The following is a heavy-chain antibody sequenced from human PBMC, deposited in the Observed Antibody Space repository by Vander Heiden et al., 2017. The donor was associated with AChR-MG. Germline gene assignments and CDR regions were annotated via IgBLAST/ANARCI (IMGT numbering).Heavy chain of an antibody. CDR1: GGTFSSYA. Sequence: QVQLVQSGAEVKKPGSSVKVSCKASGGTFSSYAISWVRQAPGQGLEWMGGIIPIFGTANYAQKFQGRVTITADESTSTAYMELSSLRSEDTAVYYCARDKGRKLRFLEWLSRDYYYYMDVWGKGTTVTVSS. CDR2: IIPIFGTA. J-gene: IGHJ6*03. V-gene: IGHV1-69*01. CDR3: ARDKGRKLRFLEWLSRDYYYYMDV. D-gene: IGHD3-3*01.